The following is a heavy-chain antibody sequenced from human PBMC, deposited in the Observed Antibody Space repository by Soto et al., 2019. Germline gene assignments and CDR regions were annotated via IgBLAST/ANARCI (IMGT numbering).Heavy chain of an antibody. D-gene: IGHD1-26*01. CDR1: GYTFTGYY. V-gene: IGHV1-2*04. Sequence: GASVKVSCKASGYTFTGYYMHWARQAPGQGLEWMGWINPNSGGTNYAQKFQGWVTMTRDTSISTAYMELSRLRSDDTAVYYCAREGSGSYPYDYWGQGTLVTVSS. CDR2: INPNSGGT. J-gene: IGHJ4*02. CDR3: AREGSGSYPYDY.